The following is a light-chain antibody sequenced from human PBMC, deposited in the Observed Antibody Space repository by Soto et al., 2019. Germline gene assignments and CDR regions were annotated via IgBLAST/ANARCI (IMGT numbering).Light chain of an antibody. J-gene: IGKJ2*01. CDR1: QSVSNNY. CDR2: GST. Sequence: EVVLTQSPGTLSLSPGERATLSCRASQSVSNNYLAWYQQKPGQSPKLLIFGSTDRATGIPDRFSGSGSGTDFTLTISRLEPEDFAVYYCPQYGSSPPYTFGQGTKLEIK. CDR3: PQYGSSPPYT. V-gene: IGKV3-20*01.